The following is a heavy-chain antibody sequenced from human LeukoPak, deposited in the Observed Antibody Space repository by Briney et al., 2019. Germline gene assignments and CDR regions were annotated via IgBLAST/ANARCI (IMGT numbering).Heavy chain of an antibody. J-gene: IGHJ4*02. V-gene: IGHV1-18*01. D-gene: IGHD5-24*01. Sequence: GASVKVSCKVSGYTLTELSMHWVRQAPGKGLEWMGWISAYNGNTNYAQKLQGRVTMTTDTSTSTAYMELRSLRSDDTAVYYCARVMATIKNPPDYWGQGTLVTVSS. CDR3: ARVMATIKNPPDY. CDR1: GYTLTELS. CDR2: ISAYNGNT.